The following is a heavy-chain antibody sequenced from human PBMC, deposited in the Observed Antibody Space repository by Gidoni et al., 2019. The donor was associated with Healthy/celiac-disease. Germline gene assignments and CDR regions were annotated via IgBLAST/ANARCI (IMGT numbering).Heavy chain of an antibody. J-gene: IGHJ6*02. V-gene: IGHV3-30-3*01. CDR2: ISYDGSNK. CDR1: GFTFSSYA. D-gene: IGHD4-4*01. CDR3: ARDVLYSKLFYYGMDV. Sequence: QVQLVETGGGVVQPGRSLRLSCAASGFTFSSYAMHWVRQAPGKGLEWVAVISYDGSNKYYADSVKGRFTISRDNSKNTLYLQMNSLRAEDTAVYYCARDVLYSKLFYYGMDVWGQGTTVTVSS.